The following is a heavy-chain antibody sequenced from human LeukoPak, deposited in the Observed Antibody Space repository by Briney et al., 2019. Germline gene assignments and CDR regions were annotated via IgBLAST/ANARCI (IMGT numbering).Heavy chain of an antibody. V-gene: IGHV4-59*01. CDR3: ARGRVSSSTWYSTYYYYFYMDV. J-gene: IGHJ6*03. CDR2: VDHTGST. Sequence: SETLSLTCSVSADSITMYYWTWIRQPPGKGLEWIGYVDHTGSTNFNPSLNGRVSISRDMTNNLFSLRLRSVTAADTAVYFCARGRVSSSTWYSTYYYYFYMDVWGKGTTVTVSS. CDR1: ADSITMYY. D-gene: IGHD1-1*01.